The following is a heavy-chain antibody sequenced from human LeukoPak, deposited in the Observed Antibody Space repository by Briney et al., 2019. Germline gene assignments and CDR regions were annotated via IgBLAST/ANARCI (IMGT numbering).Heavy chain of an antibody. Sequence: PGGSLRLSCAASGFTFSDYSMNWVRQAPGKGLEWISWIGISSGNTKYADSVKGRFTISGDNAKNSLYLQMNSLRVEDTAVYYCARLGDYVFKDWGQGTLVTVSS. CDR1: GFTFSDYS. J-gene: IGHJ4*02. CDR2: IGISSGNT. V-gene: IGHV3-48*04. D-gene: IGHD4-17*01. CDR3: ARLGDYVFKD.